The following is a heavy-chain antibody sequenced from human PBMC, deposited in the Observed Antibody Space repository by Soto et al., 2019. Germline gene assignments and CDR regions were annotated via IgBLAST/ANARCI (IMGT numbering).Heavy chain of an antibody. Sequence: EVQLLESGGDLVQPGGSLRLSCAASGFTFSNYAMTWVRQTPGKGLEWVSIISGSGGSTYYADSVKGRFTISRDSSKNTLYRQMSSVRAADTAVYYCAKAPVTHAEVGRGVGGYFDYLGQGTLVTVSS. V-gene: IGHV3-23*01. CDR1: GFTFSNYA. J-gene: IGHJ4*02. CDR2: ISGSGGST. CDR3: AKAPVTHAEVGRGVGGYFDY. D-gene: IGHD3-10*01.